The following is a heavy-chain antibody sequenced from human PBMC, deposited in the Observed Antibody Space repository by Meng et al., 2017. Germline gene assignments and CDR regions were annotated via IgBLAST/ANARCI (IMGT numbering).Heavy chain of an antibody. CDR3: ARGALNYYYGSGSKNDAFDI. CDR2: IYPGDSDT. D-gene: IGHD3-10*01. CDR1: GYSFTSYW. J-gene: IGHJ3*02. V-gene: IGHV5-51*01. Sequence: GGSLRLSCKGSGYSFTSYWIGWVRQMPGKGLEWMGIIYPGDSDTRYSPSFQGQVTISADKSISTAYLQWSSLKASDTALYYCARGALNYYYGSGSKNDAFDIWGQGTMVTVSS.